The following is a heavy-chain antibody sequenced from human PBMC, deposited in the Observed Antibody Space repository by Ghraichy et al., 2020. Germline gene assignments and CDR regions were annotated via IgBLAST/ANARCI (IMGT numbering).Heavy chain of an antibody. V-gene: IGHV3-23*01. Sequence: GESLNISCAASGFTFSSYAMSWVRQALGKGLEWVSSISGSGGTTYHADSLKGRFNISRDYSKNTLYLQMNSLRAEDAAVYYCVKDLNDYDDSRDAFHIWGQGILVNVSS. CDR2: ISGSGGTT. CDR1: GFTFSSYA. J-gene: IGHJ3*02. D-gene: IGHD4-17*01. CDR3: VKDLNDYDDSRDAFHI.